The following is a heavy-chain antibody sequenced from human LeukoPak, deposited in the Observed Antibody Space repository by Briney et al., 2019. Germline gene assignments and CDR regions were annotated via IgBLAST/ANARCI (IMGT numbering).Heavy chain of an antibody. CDR3: AREGERGWLQLVKTPSDAFDI. D-gene: IGHD5-24*01. Sequence: PGGSLRLSCAASGFTFSSYSMNWVRQAPGKGLEWVSSISSSSSYIYYADSVKGRFTISRDNAKNSLYLQMNSLRAEDTAVYYCAREGERGWLQLVKTPSDAFDIWGQGTMVTVSS. V-gene: IGHV3-21*01. J-gene: IGHJ3*02. CDR2: ISSSSSYI. CDR1: GFTFSSYS.